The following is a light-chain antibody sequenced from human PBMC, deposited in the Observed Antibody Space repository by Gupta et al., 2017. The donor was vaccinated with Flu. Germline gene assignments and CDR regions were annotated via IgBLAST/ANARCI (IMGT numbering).Light chain of an antibody. CDR1: SGHSGYT. J-gene: IGLJ3*02. CDR2: LNNDGSH. Sequence: SGHSGYTIAWHQKQPEKGPRYVMKLNNDGSHTKGDGIPDRFSGSSSGAERYLTISSLQSEDEADYYCQTWGTGILVFGGGTKLTVL. V-gene: IGLV4-69*01. CDR3: QTWGTGILV.